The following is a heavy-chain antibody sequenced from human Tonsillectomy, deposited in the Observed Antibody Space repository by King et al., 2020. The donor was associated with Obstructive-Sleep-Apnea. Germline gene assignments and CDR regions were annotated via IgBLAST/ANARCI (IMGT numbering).Heavy chain of an antibody. D-gene: IGHD3-10*01. Sequence: EQLVQSGGGLVKPGGSLRLSCGASGFIFSNAWMSWVRQAPGKGLEWGGRIKSKNDGGATDYAAPVKGRFTISRDDSKNTLYLQMSSLKTEDTAVYYCTTDLNYYASGTYDAFDIWGQGTMVTVSS. J-gene: IGHJ3*02. V-gene: IGHV3-15*01. CDR2: IKSKNDGGAT. CDR3: TTDLNYYASGTYDAFDI. CDR1: GFIFSNAW.